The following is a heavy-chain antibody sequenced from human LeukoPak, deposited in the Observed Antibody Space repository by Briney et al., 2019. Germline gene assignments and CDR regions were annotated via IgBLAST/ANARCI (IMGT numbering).Heavy chain of an antibody. Sequence: PSETLSLTCTVSGGSISSYYWSWVRQPPGKGLEWIGFVYYTGSTNYSPSLKSRVTISVDTSKNQFSLKLSSVTAADTAVYYCARGTGSSWYYFDYWGQGTLVTVSS. D-gene: IGHD6-13*01. CDR3: ARGTGSSWYYFDY. CDR1: GGSISSYY. J-gene: IGHJ4*02. CDR2: VYYTGST. V-gene: IGHV4-59*08.